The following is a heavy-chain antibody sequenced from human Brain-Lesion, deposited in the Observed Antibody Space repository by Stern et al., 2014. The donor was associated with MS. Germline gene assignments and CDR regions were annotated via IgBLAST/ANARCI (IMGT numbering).Heavy chain of an antibody. CDR3: ARGERWFDS. CDR2: VNKEGRRT. V-gene: IGHV3-74*02. J-gene: IGHJ5*01. CDR1: GFTFSNYW. Sequence: EVQLVESGGGLVKPGGSLRLSCAASGFTFSNYWMHWVRQAPGKGLVWVSRVNKEGRRTSYADSVKGRFTMSRDNAKNTLYLQMNSLRVEDTAIYYCARGERWFDSWGQGTLVTVSS. D-gene: IGHD3-10*01.